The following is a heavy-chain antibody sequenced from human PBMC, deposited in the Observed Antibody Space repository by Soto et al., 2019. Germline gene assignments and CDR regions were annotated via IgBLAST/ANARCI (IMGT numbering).Heavy chain of an antibody. J-gene: IGHJ5*02. V-gene: IGHV4-31*01. CDR3: ARDHLEWLLYH. CDR1: GGSISSGGYY. CDR2: IYYSGST. Sequence: QVQLQESGPGLVKPSQTLSLTCTVSGGSISSGGYYWSWIRQHPGKGLEWIGYIYYSGSTYYNPSLKSHANISVDTSKTPFSLKLSSVTAADTAVYYCARDHLEWLLYHWGQGTLVTVSS. D-gene: IGHD3-3*01.